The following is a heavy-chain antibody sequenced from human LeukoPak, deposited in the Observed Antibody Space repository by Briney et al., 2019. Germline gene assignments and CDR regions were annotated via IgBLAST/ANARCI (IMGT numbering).Heavy chain of an antibody. V-gene: IGHV1-2*02. D-gene: IGHD3-22*01. CDR2: INPNSGGT. CDR3: ARDLVRYYYDSSVNGYFDY. Sequence: ASVKVSCKASGYTFTGYYMHWGRQARGQGREGMVWINPNSGGTKYAKKFHGRVTITEDRANSTVYRELRRLRSDDTAVYCCARDLVRYYYDSSVNGYFDYWGQGTLVTVSS. J-gene: IGHJ4*02. CDR1: GYTFTGYY.